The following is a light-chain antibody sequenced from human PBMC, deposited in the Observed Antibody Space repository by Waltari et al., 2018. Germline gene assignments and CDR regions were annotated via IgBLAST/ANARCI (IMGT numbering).Light chain of an antibody. V-gene: IGLV2-23*02. J-gene: IGLJ1*01. CDR1: TSDVGGYDI. CDR3: CSYAGRGTYV. Sequence: QSALTQPASVSGTPGQSITISCSGTTSDVGGYDIVSWYQQHPGEAPKLLICEVFKRPPDTSSRFSGAKSGSTASLTISGLQPEDEADYYCCSYAGRGTYVFGSGTKVTVL. CDR2: EVF.